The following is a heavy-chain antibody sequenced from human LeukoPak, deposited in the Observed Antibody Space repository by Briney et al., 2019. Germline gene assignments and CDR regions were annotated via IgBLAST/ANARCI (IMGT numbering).Heavy chain of an antibody. D-gene: IGHD1-26*01. V-gene: IGHV4-39*01. Sequence: SETLSLTCTVSGGSISSSSYYWGWIRQPPGKGLEWIGSIYYSGSTYYNPSLKSRVTISVDTSKNQFSLKLSSVTAADTAVYYCARASGSYGPYYYYMDVWGKGTTVTVSS. CDR1: GGSISSSSYY. J-gene: IGHJ6*03. CDR2: IYYSGST. CDR3: ARASGSYGPYYYYMDV.